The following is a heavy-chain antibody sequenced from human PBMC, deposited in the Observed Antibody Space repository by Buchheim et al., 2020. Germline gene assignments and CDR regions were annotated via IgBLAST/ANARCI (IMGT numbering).Heavy chain of an antibody. D-gene: IGHD2-21*02. CDR2: IKQDGSEK. J-gene: IGHJ6*02. CDR1: GFTFSSYW. CDR3: ARYCGGDCYSVYYYYYYGMDV. Sequence: EVQLVESGGGLVQPGGSLRLSCAASGFTFSSYWMSWVRQAPGKGLEWVANIKQDGSEKYYVDSVKGRFTISRDNAKNSLYLQMNSLRAEDTAVYYCARYCGGDCYSVYYYYYYGMDVWGQGTT. V-gene: IGHV3-7*03.